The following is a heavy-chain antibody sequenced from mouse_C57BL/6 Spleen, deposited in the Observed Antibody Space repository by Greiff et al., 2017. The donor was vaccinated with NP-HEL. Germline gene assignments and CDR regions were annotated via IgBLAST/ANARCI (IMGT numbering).Heavy chain of an antibody. CDR1: GFTFSDYY. CDR3: ARQLGGYAMDY. CDR2: ISNGGGST. J-gene: IGHJ4*01. D-gene: IGHD4-1*01. V-gene: IGHV5-12*01. Sequence: EVKVVESGGGLVQPGGSLKLSCAASGFTFSDYYMYWVRQTPEKRLVWVAYISNGGGSTYYPDTVKGRFTISRDNAKNTLYLQMSRLKSEDTAMYDCARQLGGYAMDYWGQGTSVTVSS.